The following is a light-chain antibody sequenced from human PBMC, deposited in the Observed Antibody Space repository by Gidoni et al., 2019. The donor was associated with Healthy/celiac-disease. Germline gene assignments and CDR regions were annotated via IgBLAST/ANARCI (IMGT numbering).Light chain of an antibody. V-gene: IGLV2-23*03. CDR2: EGS. CDR3: CSYAGSSTFKV. J-gene: IGLJ3*02. CDR1: SSDVGSYNL. Sequence: QSALTQPAPVSGSPGQSITISCTGTSSDVGSYNLVSWYQQHPGKAPKLMIYEGSKRPPGVSNRFSGSKSGNTASLTISGLQAEDEADYYCCSYAGSSTFKVFGGGTKLTVL.